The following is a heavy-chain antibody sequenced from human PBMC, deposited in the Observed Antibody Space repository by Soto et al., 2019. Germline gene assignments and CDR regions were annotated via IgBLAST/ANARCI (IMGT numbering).Heavy chain of an antibody. V-gene: IGHV4-34*01. CDR3: ARGLLKYYYGSGRDNWFDP. Sequence: SETLSLTCAVYGGSFSGYYWSWIRQPPGKGLEWIGEINHSGSTNYNPSLKSRVTISVDTSKNQFSLKLSSVTAADTAVYYCARGLLKYYYGSGRDNWFDPWGQGTLVTVSS. CDR2: INHSGST. J-gene: IGHJ5*02. CDR1: GGSFSGYY. D-gene: IGHD3-10*01.